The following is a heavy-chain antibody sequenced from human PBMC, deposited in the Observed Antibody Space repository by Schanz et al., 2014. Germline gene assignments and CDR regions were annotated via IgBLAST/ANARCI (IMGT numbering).Heavy chain of an antibody. CDR3: ARYTGAYFDY. CDR1: GGSISTYY. CDR2: IYTSGST. J-gene: IGHJ4*02. D-gene: IGHD1-26*01. V-gene: IGHV4-4*07. Sequence: QVQLQESGPGLVKPSETLSLTCTVSGGSISTYYWSWIRQPAGKGLEWIGRIYTSGSTNYNPSLKVRVTMSVDPPKNQFSLRLSSVTAADTAVYYCARYTGAYFDYWGQGTLVTVSS.